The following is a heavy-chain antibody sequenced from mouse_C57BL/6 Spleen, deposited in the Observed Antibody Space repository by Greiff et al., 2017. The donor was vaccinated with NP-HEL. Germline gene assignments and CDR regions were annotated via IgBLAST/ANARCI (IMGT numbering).Heavy chain of an antibody. CDR3: ARWMDGNFLDY. CDR1: GYAFSSYW. J-gene: IGHJ2*01. V-gene: IGHV1-80*01. CDR2: IYPGDGDT. Sequence: QVQLQQSGAELVKPGASVKISCKASGYAFSSYWMNWVKQRPGKGLEWIGQIYPGDGDTNYNGKFKGKATLTADKSSSTAYMQLSSLTSEDSAVYFCARWMDGNFLDYWGQGTTLTVSS. D-gene: IGHD2-1*01.